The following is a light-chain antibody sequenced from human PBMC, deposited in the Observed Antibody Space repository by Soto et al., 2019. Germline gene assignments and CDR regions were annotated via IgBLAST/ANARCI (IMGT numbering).Light chain of an antibody. CDR1: SSNFGNDY. V-gene: IGLV1-51*01. CDR2: HSR. J-gene: IGLJ3*02. CDR3: GAWDSRLTAVM. Sequence: QSLLTQPPSVSAAPGPKGTLCRSGSSSNFGNDYVSWFQQFPGVAPKLVIYHSRIRQSGVPDRFSASTSGTSATLVINELQTGDEAVYYCGAWDSRLTAVMFGGGTKLTVL.